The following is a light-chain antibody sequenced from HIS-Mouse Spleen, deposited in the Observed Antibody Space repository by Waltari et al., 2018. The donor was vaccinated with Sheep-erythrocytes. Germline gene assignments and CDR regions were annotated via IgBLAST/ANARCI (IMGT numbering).Light chain of an antibody. V-gene: IGLV2-11*01. J-gene: IGLJ1*01. CDR2: DVS. Sequence: QSALTQPRSVSGSPGQSVTISCTGTSSDVGGYNYVFWYQQRPGKAPTLMIYDVSNRPSGAPDRFSGSKSGNTASLTISGLQAEDEADYYCCSYAGSYNHVFATGTKVTVL. CDR1: SSDVGGYNY. CDR3: CSYAGSYNHV.